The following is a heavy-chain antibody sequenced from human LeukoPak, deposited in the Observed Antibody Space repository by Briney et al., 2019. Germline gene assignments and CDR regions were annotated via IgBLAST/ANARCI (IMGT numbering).Heavy chain of an antibody. CDR3: ARDVWFRAGRTFDY. CDR2: IYTSGST. D-gene: IGHD3-10*01. Sequence: PSETLSLTCTVSGGSISSGSYYWSWIRQPAGKGLEWTGRIYTSGSTNYNPSLKSRVTISVDTSKNQFSLKLSSVTAADTAVYYCARDVWFRAGRTFDYWGQGTLVTVSS. CDR1: GGSISSGSYY. V-gene: IGHV4-61*02. J-gene: IGHJ4*02.